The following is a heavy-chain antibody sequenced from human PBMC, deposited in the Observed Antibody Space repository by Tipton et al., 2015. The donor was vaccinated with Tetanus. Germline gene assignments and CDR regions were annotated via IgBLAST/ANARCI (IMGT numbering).Heavy chain of an antibody. CDR1: GASISSGANY. Sequence: TLSLTCTVSGASISSGANYWSWIRQHPGKGLDWIGYIYYIGTTSYNPSLKSRVTISVDTSKNQFSLKLSSVTAADTAVYYCARLSSGWSLDPLYYFDYWGQGTLVTVSS. D-gene: IGHD6-19*01. J-gene: IGHJ4*02. CDR3: ARLSSGWSLDPLYYFDY. CDR2: IYYIGTT. V-gene: IGHV4-30-4*08.